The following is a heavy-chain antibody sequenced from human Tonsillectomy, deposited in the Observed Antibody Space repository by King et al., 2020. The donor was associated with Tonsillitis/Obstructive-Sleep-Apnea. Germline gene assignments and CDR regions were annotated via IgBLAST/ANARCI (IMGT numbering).Heavy chain of an antibody. J-gene: IGHJ6*02. CDR2: IHYSGST. Sequence: VQLQESGPGLVKPSETLSLTCTVSGGSISSSYWSWIRQPLGKGLEWIGYIHYSGSTSYNPSLKSRVIISVDTSKNQFSLNLSSVTAADTAVYYCARGDSPDYYYGMDVWGQGTTVTVSS. CDR1: GGSISSSY. D-gene: IGHD5-18*01. V-gene: IGHV4-59*01. CDR3: ARGDSPDYYYGMDV.